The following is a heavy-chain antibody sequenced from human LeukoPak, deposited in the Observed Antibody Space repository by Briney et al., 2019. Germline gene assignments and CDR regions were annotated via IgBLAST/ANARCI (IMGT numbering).Heavy chain of an antibody. J-gene: IGHJ4*02. D-gene: IGHD1-26*01. CDR3: ARHETYSGSNY. Sequence: SETLSLTCAVSGGSISSGGYSWRWIRQPPGKGLEWIGYIYHSGSTYYNPSLKSRVTISVDRSKNQFSLKLSSVTAADTAVYYCARHETYSGSNYWGQGTLVTVSS. V-gene: IGHV4-30-2*01. CDR1: GGSISSGGYS. CDR2: IYHSGST.